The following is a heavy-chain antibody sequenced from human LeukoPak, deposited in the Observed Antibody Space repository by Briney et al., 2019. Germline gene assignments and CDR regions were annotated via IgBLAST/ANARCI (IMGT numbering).Heavy chain of an antibody. D-gene: IGHD3-22*01. V-gene: IGHV3-30*18. J-gene: IGHJ4*02. CDR3: AKGRYYYDSSGYYRFDGDYFDY. CDR1: GFTFSSYG. CDR2: ISYDGSNK. Sequence: GGSLRLSCAASGFTFSSYGMHWVRQAPGKGLEWVAVISYDGSNKYYANSVKGRFTISRDNSKNTLYLQMNSLRAEDTAVYYCAKGRYYYDSSGYYRFDGDYFDYWGQGTLVTVSS.